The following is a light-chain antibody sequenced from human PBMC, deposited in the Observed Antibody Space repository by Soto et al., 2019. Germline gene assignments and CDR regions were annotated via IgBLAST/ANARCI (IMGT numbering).Light chain of an antibody. CDR3: QQYNNCLT. CDR1: QNVNSN. Sequence: DIVMTQSPATLSVSPGERHTLSCRASQNVNSNLAWYQQKPGQAPRLLIYDASTRATGIPARFSGSGSGTEFTLTISSLQSEDFAVYYCQQYNNCLTFGGGTKV. CDR2: DAS. V-gene: IGKV3-15*01. J-gene: IGKJ4*01.